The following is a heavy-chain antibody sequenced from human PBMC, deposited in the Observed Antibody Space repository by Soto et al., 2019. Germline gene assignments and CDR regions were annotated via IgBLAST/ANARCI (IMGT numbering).Heavy chain of an antibody. CDR3: AGNGIAVAGTVFDP. J-gene: IGHJ5*02. CDR2: IIPIFGTA. D-gene: IGHD6-19*01. CDR1: GGTFSSYA. V-gene: IGHV1-69*01. Sequence: QVQLVQSGAEVKKPGSSVKVSCKASGGTFSSYAISWVRQAPGQGLEWMGGIIPIFGTANYAQKFQGRVTITADESTSTADMGLSSLRSEDTAVYYCAGNGIAVAGTVFDPWGQGTLVTVSS.